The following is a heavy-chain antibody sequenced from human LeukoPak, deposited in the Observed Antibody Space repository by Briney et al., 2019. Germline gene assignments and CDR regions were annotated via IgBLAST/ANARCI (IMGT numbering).Heavy chain of an antibody. CDR1: GFTFSSYG. Sequence: PGGSLRLSCAASGFTFSSYGMHWVRQAPGKGLEWVAVIWYDGSNKYYADSVKGRFTISRDNSKNTLYLQMNSLRAEDTAVYHCAKDERGYSYGLIDYWGQGTLVTVSS. V-gene: IGHV3-33*06. J-gene: IGHJ4*02. CDR2: IWYDGSNK. CDR3: AKDERGYSYGLIDY. D-gene: IGHD5-18*01.